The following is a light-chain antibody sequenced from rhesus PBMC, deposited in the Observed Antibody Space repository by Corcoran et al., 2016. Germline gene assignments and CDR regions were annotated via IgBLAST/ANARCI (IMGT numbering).Light chain of an antibody. J-gene: IGKJ2*01. CDR2: GAS. CDR1: HDISTY. CDR3: LQYNSHPYS. V-gene: IGKV1-43*02. Sequence: DIQMTQSPSSLSAPVGDRVTITCRTSHDISTYLRWSHQKPEKTPKRLNSGASSLESGVPSRFSGSGSGTDFTLTRMNLQPEDFATYYCLQYNSHPYSFGQGTKLEV.